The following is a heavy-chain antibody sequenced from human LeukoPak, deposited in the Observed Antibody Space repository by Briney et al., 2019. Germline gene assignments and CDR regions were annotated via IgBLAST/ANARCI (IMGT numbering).Heavy chain of an antibody. D-gene: IGHD1-26*01. Sequence: ASLKVAGKTAGYTFTGYDVHWVRQTPEPGLEWMGWINPNSGGINYAQKLHGRVTMTRETSITTAYMELSTVKSDETAVYYRARVYYIRSFEQWGRGTLVTVS. CDR1: GYTFTGYD. J-gene: IGHJ4*02. CDR3: ARVYYIRSFEQ. CDR2: INPNSGGI. V-gene: IGHV1-2*02.